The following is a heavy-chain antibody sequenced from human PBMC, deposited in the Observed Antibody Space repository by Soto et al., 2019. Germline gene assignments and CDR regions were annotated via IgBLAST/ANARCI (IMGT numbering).Heavy chain of an antibody. Sequence: SVKVSCKASGGFNNYAVSWVRQAPGQGLEWMGVTIPELGTSNYAQRLQGRVTITVDKATNTAYLNLTTLTSEDTAIYYCARTSMTRIDYWGQGTLVTSPQ. CDR3: ARTSMTRIDY. CDR1: GGFNNYA. J-gene: IGHJ4*02. D-gene: IGHD4-17*01. CDR2: TIPELGTS. V-gene: IGHV1-69*10.